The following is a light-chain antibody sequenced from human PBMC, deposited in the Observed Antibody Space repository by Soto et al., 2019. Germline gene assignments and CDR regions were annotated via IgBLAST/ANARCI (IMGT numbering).Light chain of an antibody. CDR1: QSFRGL. V-gene: IGKV3-11*01. CDR3: QQRHKWPIT. CDR2: AAY. J-gene: IGKJ5*01. Sequence: EVVLSQSPVTLSLSPGERATLSCRASQSFRGLLAWYQQKPGQSPRLLIYAAYNRATGIPPRFSGSGSGTDFTLTISSLEPEDSAFYYCQQRHKWPITFGQGTRLEIK.